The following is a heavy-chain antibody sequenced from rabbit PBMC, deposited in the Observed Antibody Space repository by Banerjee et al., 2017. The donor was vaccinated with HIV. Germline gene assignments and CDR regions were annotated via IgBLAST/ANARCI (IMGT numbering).Heavy chain of an antibody. CDR2: IYAGSDSA. CDR1: GFSFSGSYW. J-gene: IGHJ4*01. V-gene: IGHV1S43*01. D-gene: IGHD1-1*01. CDR3: ARWPDNSGYFDL. Sequence: QEQLEESGGDLVKPGGTLELSCKASGFSFSGSYWICWVRQAPGKGLELIACIYAGSDSAWYASWVNGRFTISRSTSLNTVDLKMPSLTAADTATYFCARWPDNSGYFDLWGQGTLVTV.